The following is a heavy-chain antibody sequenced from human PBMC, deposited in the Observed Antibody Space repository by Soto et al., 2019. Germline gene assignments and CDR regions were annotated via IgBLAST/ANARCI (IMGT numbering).Heavy chain of an antibody. V-gene: IGHV4-39*01. CDR2: IYYSGST. J-gene: IGHJ4*02. D-gene: IGHD4-17*01. CDR3: ARLGAVTTGFDY. CDR1: GCSISSSSDY. Sequence: SETLYLTCTVSGCSISSSSDYWGWISQPPGKGLEWIGSIYYSGSTYYNPSLKSRVTISVDTSKNQFSLKLSSVTAADTAVYYCARLGAVTTGFDYWGQGTLVTVSS.